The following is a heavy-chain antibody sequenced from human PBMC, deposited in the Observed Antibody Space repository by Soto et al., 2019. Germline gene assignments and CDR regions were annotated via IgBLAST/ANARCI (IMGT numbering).Heavy chain of an antibody. J-gene: IGHJ4*02. Sequence: GGSLRLSCAASGFTFSSYAMHWVRQAPGKGLEWVAVISYDGSNKYYADSVKGRFTISRDNSKNTLYLQMNSLRAEDTAVYYCARDADLGRGYSYGYVGVLDYWGQGTLVTVSS. CDR2: ISYDGSNK. CDR3: ARDADLGRGYSYGYVGVLDY. V-gene: IGHV3-30-3*01. D-gene: IGHD5-18*01. CDR1: GFTFSSYA.